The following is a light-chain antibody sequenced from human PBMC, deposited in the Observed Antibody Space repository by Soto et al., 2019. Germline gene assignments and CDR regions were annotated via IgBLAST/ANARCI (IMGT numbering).Light chain of an antibody. CDR3: QHYYSYLYT. Sequence: DIQMTQSPSTLSASVGDRVSISCRASQSISSRLAWYQRKPGKAPHLLIYDASSLQSGVPYRFRGSGSGTAFTLTISSLQPDDFATDYCQHYYSYLYTFGQGTKLESK. V-gene: IGKV1-5*01. CDR2: DAS. J-gene: IGKJ2*01. CDR1: QSISSR.